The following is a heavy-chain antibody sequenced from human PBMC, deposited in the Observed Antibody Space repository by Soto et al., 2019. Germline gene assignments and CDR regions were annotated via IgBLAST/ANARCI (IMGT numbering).Heavy chain of an antibody. V-gene: IGHV4-31*03. Sequence: SETLSLSCSVSGGSINSGGHYWSWIRQHPGKGLEWIGHIYKTGSTDFNPSLKDRLTVSIDTSKNQFSLSLRSVTDADTAVYYCARDRIQFSVDVWGQGTTVTVSS. J-gene: IGHJ6*02. CDR2: IYKTGST. CDR3: ARDRIQFSVDV. D-gene: IGHD5-18*01. CDR1: GGSINSGGHY.